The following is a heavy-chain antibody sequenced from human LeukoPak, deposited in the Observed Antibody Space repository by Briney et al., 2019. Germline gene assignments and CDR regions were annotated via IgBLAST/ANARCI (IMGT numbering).Heavy chain of an antibody. CDR2: IYYSGST. CDR1: GGSISSYY. V-gene: IGHV4-59*01. Sequence: SETLSLTCTVSGGSISSYYWSWIRQPPGKGLEWIGYIYYSGSTNYNPSLKSRVAISVDTSKNQFSLKLSSVTAADTAVYYCARWGSSTSLDAFDIWGQGTMVTVSS. CDR3: ARWGSSTSLDAFDI. J-gene: IGHJ3*02. D-gene: IGHD2-2*01.